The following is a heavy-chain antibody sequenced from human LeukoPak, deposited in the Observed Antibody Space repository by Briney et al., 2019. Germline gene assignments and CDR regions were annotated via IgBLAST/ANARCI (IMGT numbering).Heavy chain of an antibody. CDR2: IKSKTGGGTI. J-gene: IGHJ4*02. CDR1: GFTFNNAW. CDR3: ITGRY. Sequence: GGSLRRSCAASGFTFNNAWLNWVRQAPGKGLEWVGRIKSKTGGGTIEYAAPVKGRFTISRVNSQNTLDLQMNSLKTEDTAVYYCITGRYWGQGTLVTVSS. V-gene: IGHV3-15*01.